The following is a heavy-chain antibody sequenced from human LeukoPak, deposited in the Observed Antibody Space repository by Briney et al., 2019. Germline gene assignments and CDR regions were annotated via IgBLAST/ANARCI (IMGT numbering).Heavy chain of an antibody. Sequence: GGSLRLSCAASGSTFSDYFMTWSRQAPGKGLEWVSYISNSGGTIYYSDSVKGRFTISRDNAKNLLYLEMDSLRAGDTAVYYCARMRSSWYFDHWGQGSLVTVSS. J-gene: IGHJ4*02. CDR3: ARMRSSWYFDH. CDR2: ISNSGGTI. CDR1: GSTFSDYF. V-gene: IGHV3-11*01. D-gene: IGHD6-13*01.